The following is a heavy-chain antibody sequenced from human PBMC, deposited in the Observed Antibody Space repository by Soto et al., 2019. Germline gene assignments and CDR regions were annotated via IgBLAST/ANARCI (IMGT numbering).Heavy chain of an antibody. CDR1: GDSIGNSH. CDR2: MFSRGSA. Sequence: SETLSLTRTVSGDSIGNSHWSWIRQHPGKGLEWIGLMFSRGSATYNPSLKGRVTISVDTSKNQLSLKLTSVTAADTAVYYCARAPVGYSSSGPTAWGQGTLVTVS. J-gene: IGHJ5*02. CDR3: ARAPVGYSSSGPTA. V-gene: IGHV4-59*01. D-gene: IGHD6-13*01.